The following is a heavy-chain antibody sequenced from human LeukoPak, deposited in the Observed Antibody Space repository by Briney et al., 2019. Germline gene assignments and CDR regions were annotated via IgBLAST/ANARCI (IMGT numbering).Heavy chain of an antibody. CDR3: AASPPQTITSWYFDL. D-gene: IGHD1-14*01. CDR1: GFTFSNAW. V-gene: IGHV3-21*01. CDR2: ISSSSSYI. Sequence: GGSLRLSCAASGFTFSNAWMSWVRQAPGKGLEWVSSISSSSSYIYYADSVKGRFTISRDNAKNSLYLQMNSLRAEDTAVYYCAASPPQTITSWYFDLWGRGTLVTVSS. J-gene: IGHJ2*01.